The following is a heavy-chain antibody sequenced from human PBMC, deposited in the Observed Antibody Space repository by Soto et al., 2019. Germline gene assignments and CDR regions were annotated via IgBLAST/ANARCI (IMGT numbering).Heavy chain of an antibody. J-gene: IGHJ4*02. CDR1: GDPITSNSYF. CDR2: IYYSGTT. Sequence: SETLSLTFTVSGDPITSNSYFWAWIRQPPGKGLEWIGSIYYSGTTYYNPSLKSRVTISVDRSKNQFSLKLSSVTAADTAVYYCARHFSVDYFDYWGQGALVTVS. V-gene: IGHV4-39*01. CDR3: ARHFSVDYFDY.